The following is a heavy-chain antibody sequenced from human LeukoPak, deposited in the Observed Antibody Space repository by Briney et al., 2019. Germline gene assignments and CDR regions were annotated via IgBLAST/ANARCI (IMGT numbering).Heavy chain of an antibody. Sequence: GESLKISCKASGYSFTSDWIGWVRQMPGKGLEWMGIIYPSDSDTRYSPSFQGQVTISADKSITTAYLQWSSLKASDTAMYYCVSGAHFDYWGQGTLVTVSS. V-gene: IGHV5-51*01. CDR2: IYPSDSDT. D-gene: IGHD3-10*01. CDR1: GYSFTSDW. J-gene: IGHJ4*02. CDR3: VSGAHFDY.